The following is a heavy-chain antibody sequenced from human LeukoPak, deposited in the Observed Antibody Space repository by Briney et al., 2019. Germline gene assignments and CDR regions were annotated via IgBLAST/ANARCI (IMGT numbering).Heavy chain of an antibody. D-gene: IGHD3-22*01. CDR1: GGSISSGGYY. V-gene: IGHV4-31*03. CDR3: ARVDSYYDSSGYYYGAGYGMDV. CDR2: IYYSGST. J-gene: IGHJ6*02. Sequence: SETLSLTCTVSGGSISSGGYYWSWIPQHPGKGLEWFGYIYYSGSTYYNPSLKSRVTISVDTSKNQFSLKLSSVTAADTAVYYCARVDSYYDSSGYYYGAGYGMDVWGQGTTVTVSS.